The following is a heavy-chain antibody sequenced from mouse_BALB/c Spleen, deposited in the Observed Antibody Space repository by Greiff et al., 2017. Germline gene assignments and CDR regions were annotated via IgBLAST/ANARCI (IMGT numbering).Heavy chain of an antibody. V-gene: IGHV5-12-1*01. D-gene: IGHD2-4*01. Sequence: EVKLMESGGGLVKPGGSLKLSCAASGFAFSSYDMSWVRQTPEKRLEWVAYISSGGGSTYYPDTVKGRFTISRDNAKNTLYLQMSSLTSEETALYYCARSTMIRYFDVGGEGNTVTVSS. CDR3: ARSTMIRYFDV. J-gene: IGHJ1*01. CDR1: GFAFSSYD. CDR2: ISSGGGST.